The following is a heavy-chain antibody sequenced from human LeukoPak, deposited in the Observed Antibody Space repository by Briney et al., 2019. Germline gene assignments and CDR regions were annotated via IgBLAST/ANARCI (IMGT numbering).Heavy chain of an antibody. CDR3: GRAPDY. Sequence: SETLSLTCTVSGGSISSTSYYWGWIRPPPGKGLEWIGSIYSSGSTYYSPSLKSRVTISEDTSKAHFSLKLSSVTAADTAVYYCGRAPDYWGQGTLVTVSS. CDR2: IYSSGST. V-gene: IGHV4-39*02. J-gene: IGHJ4*02. CDR1: GGSISSTSYY.